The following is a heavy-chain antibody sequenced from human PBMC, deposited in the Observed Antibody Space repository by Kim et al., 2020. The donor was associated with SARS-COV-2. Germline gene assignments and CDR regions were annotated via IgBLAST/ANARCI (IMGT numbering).Heavy chain of an antibody. CDR2: INHSGST. Sequence: SETLSLTCAVYGGSFSGYYWSWIRQPPGKGLEWIGEINHSGSTNYNPSLKSRVTISVDTSKNQFSLKLSSVTAADTAVYYCARALSIAAAASRWFDPWGQGTLVTVSS. J-gene: IGHJ5*02. CDR1: GGSFSGYY. V-gene: IGHV4-34*01. CDR3: ARALSIAAAASRWFDP. D-gene: IGHD6-13*01.